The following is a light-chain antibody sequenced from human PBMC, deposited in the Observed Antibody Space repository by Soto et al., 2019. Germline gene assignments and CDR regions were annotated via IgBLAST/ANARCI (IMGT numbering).Light chain of an antibody. Sequence: QSALTQPPSASGSPGQSVTISCTGTSSDVGGYNYVSWYQQHPGKAPKLMIYEVIKRPSGVPDRFSGSKSGNTASLTVSGLQADDEADYYCSSYAGSTYGFGTGTKVTVL. V-gene: IGLV2-8*01. CDR2: EVI. CDR1: SSDVGGYNY. J-gene: IGLJ1*01. CDR3: SSYAGSTYG.